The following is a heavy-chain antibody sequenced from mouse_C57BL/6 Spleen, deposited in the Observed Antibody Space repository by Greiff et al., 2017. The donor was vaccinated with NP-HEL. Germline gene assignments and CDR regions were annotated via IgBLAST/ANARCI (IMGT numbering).Heavy chain of an antibody. D-gene: IGHD2-3*01. CDR3: TRVDGYPYYFDY. Sequence: EVKVVESGEGLVKPGGSLKLSCAASGFTFSSSAMSWVRQTPEKRLEWVAYISSGGDYIYYADTVKGRFTISRDNARNTQYLQMSSLKSEDTAMYYCTRVDGYPYYFDYWGQGTTLTVSS. CDR1: GFTFSSSA. V-gene: IGHV5-9-1*02. CDR2: ISSGGDYI. J-gene: IGHJ2*01.